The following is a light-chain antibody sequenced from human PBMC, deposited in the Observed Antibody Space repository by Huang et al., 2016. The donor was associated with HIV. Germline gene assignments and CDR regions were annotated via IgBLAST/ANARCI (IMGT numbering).Light chain of an antibody. CDR3: QQYNTFT. V-gene: IGKV1-5*03. CDR2: EAS. CDR1: QSVSTR. Sequence: DIQMTQSPSTLSAAIGDRVTITCRASQSVSTRLAWYQQKPGKAPRLLIQEASSLESGAPSRFSGSGSGTEFTLTISSLQPDDSATYSCQQYNTFTFGPGTKVDI. J-gene: IGKJ3*01.